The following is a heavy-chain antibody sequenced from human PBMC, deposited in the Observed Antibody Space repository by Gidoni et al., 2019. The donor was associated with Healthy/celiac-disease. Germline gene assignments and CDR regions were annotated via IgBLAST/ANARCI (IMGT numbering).Heavy chain of an antibody. CDR1: GFTFSSYA. CDR3: AKDLIQDPTPSSGYYQALY. J-gene: IGHJ4*02. CDR2: ISGSGGST. Sequence: EVQLLESGGGLVQPGGSLRLSCAASGFTFSSYAMSWVRQAPGEGLEWVSAISGSGGSTYYADSVKGRFTISRDNSKNTLYLQMNSLRAEDTAVYYCAKDLIQDPTPSSGYYQALYWGQGTLVTVSS. V-gene: IGHV3-23*01. D-gene: IGHD3-22*01.